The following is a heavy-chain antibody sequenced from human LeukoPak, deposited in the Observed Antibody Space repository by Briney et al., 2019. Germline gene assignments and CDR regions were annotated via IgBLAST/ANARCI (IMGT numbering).Heavy chain of an antibody. V-gene: IGHV1-69*05. Sequence: ASVTVSCTASGYTFTIYGISWVRQAPGQGLEWMGGIIPIFGTANYAQRFQGRVTITTDESTSTAYMELSSLRSEDTAVYYCARAVYYDFWSGYNKYNWFDPWGQGTLVTVSS. CDR3: ARAVYYDFWSGYNKYNWFDP. CDR1: GYTFTIYG. D-gene: IGHD3-3*01. J-gene: IGHJ5*02. CDR2: IIPIFGTA.